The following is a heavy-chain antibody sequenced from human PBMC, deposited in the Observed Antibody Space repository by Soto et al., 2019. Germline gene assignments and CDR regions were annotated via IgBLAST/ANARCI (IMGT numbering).Heavy chain of an antibody. D-gene: IGHD3-22*01. Sequence: SVKVSCNASGGTFSSYAISWVRQAPGQGLEWMGGIIPIFGTANYAQKFQGRVTITADESTSTAYMELSSLRSEDTAVYYCIMIVVVTTQNYGMDVWGQGTTVTVSS. V-gene: IGHV1-69*13. J-gene: IGHJ6*02. CDR1: GGTFSSYA. CDR2: IIPIFGTA. CDR3: IMIVVVTTQNYGMDV.